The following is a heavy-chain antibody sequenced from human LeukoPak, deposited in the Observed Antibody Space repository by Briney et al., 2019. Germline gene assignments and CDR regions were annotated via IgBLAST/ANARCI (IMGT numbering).Heavy chain of an antibody. CDR2: IKQDGSEK. J-gene: IGHJ6*03. D-gene: IGHD2-15*01. CDR1: GFTFSSYW. V-gene: IGHV3-7*01. CDR3: ARDRRTGRAASGYMDV. Sequence: GGSLRLSCAASGFTFSSYWMSWVRQAPGKGLEWVANIKQDGSEKYYVDSVKGRFTISRDNAKNSLYLQMNSLRAEDTAVHYCARDRRTGRAASGYMDVWGKGTTVTVSS.